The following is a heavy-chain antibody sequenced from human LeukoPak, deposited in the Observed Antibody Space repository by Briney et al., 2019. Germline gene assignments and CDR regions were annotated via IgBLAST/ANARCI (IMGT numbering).Heavy chain of an antibody. D-gene: IGHD3-3*01. V-gene: IGHV4-4*09. CDR1: GGSISSCC. J-gene: IGHJ5*02. CDR3: ATSYDAKTAPYDL. CDR2: IYTSGST. Sequence: SETLSLTCTVSGGSISSCCWSWVRQPPGKGLEWVGYIYTSGSTGYNPSLKSRVTMSVDTSKNQLSMELRFLTAADTAVYFCATSYDAKTAPYDLWGQGTLVTVSS.